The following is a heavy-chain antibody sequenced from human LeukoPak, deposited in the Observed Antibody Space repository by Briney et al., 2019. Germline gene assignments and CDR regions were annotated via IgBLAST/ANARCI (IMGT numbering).Heavy chain of an antibody. CDR1: GGSISSGDYY. V-gene: IGHV4-30-4*01. J-gene: IGHJ6*02. CDR2: IFYSGST. CDR3: ARDSAIFYGMDV. Sequence: SQTLSLTCTVSGGSISSGDYYWSRIRQPPGKGLEWIGYIFYSGSTYYNPSLKSRLFISVDTSRNQFSLKLTSVTAADTAVYYCARDSAIFYGMDVWGQGTTVTVSS. D-gene: IGHD3-3*01.